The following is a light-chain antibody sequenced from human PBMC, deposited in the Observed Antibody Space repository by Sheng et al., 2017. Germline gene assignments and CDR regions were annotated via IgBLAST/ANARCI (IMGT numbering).Light chain of an antibody. CDR2: EVT. V-gene: IGLV2-8*01. J-gene: IGLJ2*01. Sequence: QSALTQPPSESGSPGQSVTISCTGTSSDVGGYNYVSWYQQHPGKAPKLIISEVTKRPSGVPDRFSGSKSDNTASLTVSGLQAEDEADYYCSSYAGSNNLIFGGGTKLTVL. CDR1: SSDVGGYNY. CDR3: SSYAGSNNLI.